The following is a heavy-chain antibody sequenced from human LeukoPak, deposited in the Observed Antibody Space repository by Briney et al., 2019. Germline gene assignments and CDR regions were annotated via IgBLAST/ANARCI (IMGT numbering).Heavy chain of an antibody. CDR2: IYYSGSA. Sequence: SETLSLTCTVSGGSISSSSYYWGWIRQPPGKGLEWIGSIYYSGSAYYNPSLKSRVTISVDTSKNQFSLKVTSVTAADTAVYYCARQREGYFDLWGRGTRVSVSS. V-gene: IGHV4-39*01. CDR3: ARQREGYFDL. J-gene: IGHJ2*01. CDR1: GGSISSSSYY.